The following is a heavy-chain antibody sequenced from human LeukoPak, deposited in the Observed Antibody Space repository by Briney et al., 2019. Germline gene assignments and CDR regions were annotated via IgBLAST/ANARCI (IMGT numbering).Heavy chain of an antibody. CDR3: ARGMYYGRFDY. J-gene: IGHJ4*02. CDR1: GFTFTTYW. CDR2: IKQDGSEK. V-gene: IGHV3-7*01. D-gene: IGHD4-17*01. Sequence: GGSLRLSCAASGFTFTTYWMSWVRQAPGKGLEWVATIKQDGSEKYYVDSVKGRITISRDNAKNSLYLQMNSLRAEDTALYYCARGMYYGRFDYWGQGTLVTVSS.